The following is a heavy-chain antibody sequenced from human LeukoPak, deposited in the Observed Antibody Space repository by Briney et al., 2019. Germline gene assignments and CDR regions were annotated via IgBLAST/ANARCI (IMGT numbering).Heavy chain of an antibody. Sequence: PGGSLRLSCAASGFTFTSYAMSWVRQAPGKGLEWVSAMTGTGGSTYYAASVKGRFTVSRDNSKNTLYFQMSSLRAEDTAMYYCAKVRDTRDWYKDAFDIWGQGTRVTVSS. J-gene: IGHJ3*02. CDR1: GFTFTSYA. CDR2: MTGTGGST. D-gene: IGHD6-19*01. CDR3: AKVRDTRDWYKDAFDI. V-gene: IGHV3-23*01.